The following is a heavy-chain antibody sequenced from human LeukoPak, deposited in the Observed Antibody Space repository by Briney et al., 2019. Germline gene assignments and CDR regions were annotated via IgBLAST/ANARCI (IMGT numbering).Heavy chain of an antibody. CDR1: GGSFSGYY. Sequence: PSETLSLTCAVYGGSFSGYYWSWIRQPPGKGLEWIGEINHSGSTNYNPSLKSRVTISVDTSKNQFSLKLSSVTAADTAVYYCARKPIVVVPAAIRGPSWFDPWAREPWSPSPQ. CDR2: INHSGST. D-gene: IGHD2-2*01. V-gene: IGHV4-34*01. J-gene: IGHJ5*02. CDR3: ARKPIVVVPAAIRGPSWFDP.